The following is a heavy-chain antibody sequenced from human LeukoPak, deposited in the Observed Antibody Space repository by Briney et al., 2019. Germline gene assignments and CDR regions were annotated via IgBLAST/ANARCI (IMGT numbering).Heavy chain of an antibody. D-gene: IGHD6-19*01. CDR1: GVTFSGSA. V-gene: IGHV3-73*01. CDR2: IRSKANSYAT. CDR3: TRRTVAGNYYYMDV. Sequence: GGSLKLSCAASGVTFSGSAMHWVRQASGKGPEWVGRIRSKANSYATTYAASVKGRFTISRDDSKNTAYLQMNSLKTEDTAVYYCTRRTVAGNYYYMDVWGKGTTVTVSS. J-gene: IGHJ6*03.